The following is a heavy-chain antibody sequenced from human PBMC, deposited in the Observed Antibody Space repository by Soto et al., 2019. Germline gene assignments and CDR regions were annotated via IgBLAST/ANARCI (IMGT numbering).Heavy chain of an antibody. Sequence: QLQLQESGSGLVKPSQTLSLTCAVSGGSISRGGYSWSWIRQPPGKGLEWIVYIYHSGSTYYNPSLPSRAPISVDRSKTQFSLKLSSVTAADTAVYYCARTPDILGQGTMVTVSS. CDR3: ARTPDI. CDR2: IYHSGST. CDR1: GGSISRGGYS. V-gene: IGHV4-30-2*01. J-gene: IGHJ3*02.